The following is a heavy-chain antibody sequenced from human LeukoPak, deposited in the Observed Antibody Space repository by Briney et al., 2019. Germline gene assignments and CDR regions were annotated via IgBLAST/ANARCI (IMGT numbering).Heavy chain of an antibody. D-gene: IGHD3-22*01. CDR3: ARSYDSSGYYRAFDI. J-gene: IGHJ3*02. CDR1: GGSITSGDSY. V-gene: IGHV4-61*08. CDR2: FHYSGST. Sequence: PSETLSLTCTVSGGSITSGDSYWSWIRQPPGKGLEWIGYFHYSGSTNYNPSLKSRVTISVDTSKNQFSLKLSSVTAADTAVYYCARSYDSSGYYRAFDIWGQGTMVTVSS.